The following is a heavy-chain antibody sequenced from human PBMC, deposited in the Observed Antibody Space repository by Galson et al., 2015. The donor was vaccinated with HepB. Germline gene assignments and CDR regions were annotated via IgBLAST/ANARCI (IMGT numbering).Heavy chain of an antibody. Sequence: SLRLSCAASGFTFGDYAMSWVRQAPGKGLEWVGFIRSKAYGGTTEYAASVKGRLTISRDDSKSIAYLQMNSLKTEDTAVYYCTSVELGWYFDLWGRGTLVTVSS. CDR3: TSVELGWYFDL. V-gene: IGHV3-49*04. J-gene: IGHJ2*01. CDR2: IRSKAYGGTT. CDR1: GFTFGDYA. D-gene: IGHD1-7*01.